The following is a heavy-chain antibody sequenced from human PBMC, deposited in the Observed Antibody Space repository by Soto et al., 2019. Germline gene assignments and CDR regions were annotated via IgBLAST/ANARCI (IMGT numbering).Heavy chain of an antibody. J-gene: IGHJ6*02. CDR2: INHSGST. Sequence: PSETLSLTCAVYGGSFSGYYWSWIRQPPGKGLEWIGEINHSGSTNYNPSLKSRVTISVDTSKNQFSLKLSSVTAAGTAVYYVVASRPYYGMDVWGQGTTVTVSS. V-gene: IGHV4-34*01. CDR3: VASRPYYGMDV. CDR1: GGSFSGYY. D-gene: IGHD6-6*01.